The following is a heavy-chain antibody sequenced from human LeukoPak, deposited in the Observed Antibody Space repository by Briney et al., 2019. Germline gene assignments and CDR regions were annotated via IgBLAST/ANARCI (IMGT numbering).Heavy chain of an antibody. CDR1: GESFSGYY. CDR2: INHSGYT. J-gene: IGHJ6*04. CDR3: ARGPYCSGGSCYFGSSYYYYYGMDV. Sequence: SSETLSLTRAVYGESFSGYYWSWIRQPPGKGLEWIGEINHSGYTNYNPSLKSRVTISVDTSKNQFSLKLSSVTAADTAVYYCARGPYCSGGSCYFGSSYYYYYGMDVWGKGATVTVSS. V-gene: IGHV4-34*01. D-gene: IGHD2-15*01.